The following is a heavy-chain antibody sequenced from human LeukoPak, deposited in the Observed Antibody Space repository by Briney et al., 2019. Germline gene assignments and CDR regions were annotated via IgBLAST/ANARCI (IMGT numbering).Heavy chain of an antibody. CDR1: RTSVTNNH. CDR2: ISCSGGST. V-gene: IGHV3-23*01. J-gene: IGHJ4*02. CDR3: ASGYSGERLFDY. D-gene: IGHD4-17*01. Sequence: VRSVRLSRAHTRTSVTNNHLPRPRQPPGQALKYVSAISCSGGSTYYADSVKRRSTISRDNSNNTLYLQMNSLRAEDTAVYSCASGYSGERLFDYWGQGTRVT.